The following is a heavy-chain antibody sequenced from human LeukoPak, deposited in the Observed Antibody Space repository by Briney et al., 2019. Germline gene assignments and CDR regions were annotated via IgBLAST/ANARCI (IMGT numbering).Heavy chain of an antibody. J-gene: IGHJ3*02. CDR1: GFTFSSYA. Sequence: GGSLRLSCAASGFTFSSYALSWVRQAPGKGLAWASAISGSGGSTYYADSVKGRFTISRDNSKNTLYLQMNSLRAEDTAVYYCAKAGFGSSWYDAFDIWGQGTMVTVSS. CDR2: ISGSGGST. V-gene: IGHV3-23*01. D-gene: IGHD6-13*01. CDR3: AKAGFGSSWYDAFDI.